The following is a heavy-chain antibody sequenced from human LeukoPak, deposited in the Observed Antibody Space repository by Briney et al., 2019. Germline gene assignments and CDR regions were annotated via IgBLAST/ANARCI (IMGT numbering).Heavy chain of an antibody. J-gene: IGHJ4*02. CDR1: GYTFTGYF. CDR2: INPNSGGT. D-gene: IGHD4-23*01. Sequence: ASVKVSCKASGYTFTGYFIHWVRQAPGQGLEWMGWINPNSGGTNYAQKFQGRVTMTRDTSISTAYMELSRLRSDDTAVYYCAISDYGSKSPPLDYWGQGTLVTVSS. CDR3: AISDYGSKSPPLDY. V-gene: IGHV1-2*02.